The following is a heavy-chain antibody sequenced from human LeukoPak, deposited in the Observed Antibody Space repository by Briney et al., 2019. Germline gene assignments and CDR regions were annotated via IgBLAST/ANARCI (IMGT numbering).Heavy chain of an antibody. CDR1: GFTFSSHD. J-gene: IGHJ4*02. Sequence: GGSLRLSCAASGFTFSSHDMHWVRQAPGKGLEWVTVIGFDGSHKFYADSVKGRFIISRDNSKNTLYLQMNSLRTEDTAVYYCAKRFFGNDYFDYWGQGTLVTVSS. V-gene: IGHV3-30*02. CDR2: IGFDGSHK. D-gene: IGHD3-10*01. CDR3: AKRFFGNDYFDY.